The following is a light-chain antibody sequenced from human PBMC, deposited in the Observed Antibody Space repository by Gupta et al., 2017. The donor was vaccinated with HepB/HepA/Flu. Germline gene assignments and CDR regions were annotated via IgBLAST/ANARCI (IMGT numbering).Light chain of an antibody. CDR2: EAS. V-gene: IGKV1-33*01. CDR3: QQYDIIPRT. CDR1: RDISNY. J-gene: IGKJ1*01. Sequence: DIQMTQSPSPLSASVGDRVTITCQASRDISNYLTWYQQKPGKAPRLLIYEASYLETGVPSRFSGSGSGTHFTFTISDLQPEDIATYYCQQYDIIPRTFGQGTKVEI.